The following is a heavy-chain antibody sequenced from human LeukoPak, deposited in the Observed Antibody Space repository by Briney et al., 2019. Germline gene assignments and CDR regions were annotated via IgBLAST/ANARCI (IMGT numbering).Heavy chain of an antibody. J-gene: IGHJ4*02. CDR1: GGSISSSSYY. V-gene: IGHV4-39*01. CDR3: ARSGIAAAGTRY. Sequence: PSETLSLTCTVSGGSISSSSYYWGWIRQPPGKGLEWIGSIYYSGSTYYNPSLKSRVTISVDTSKNQFSLKLSSVTAADTAVHYCARSGIAAAGTRYWGQGTLVTVSS. CDR2: IYYSGST. D-gene: IGHD6-13*01.